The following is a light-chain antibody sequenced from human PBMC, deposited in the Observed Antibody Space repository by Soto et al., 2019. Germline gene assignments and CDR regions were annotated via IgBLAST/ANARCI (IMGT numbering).Light chain of an antibody. CDR3: QQYGGSPRT. J-gene: IGKJ1*01. CDR1: QSVSSN. Sequence: EIVMTQSPATLSVSSGERATLSCRASQSVSSNLAWYQQKPGQAPRLLIYGASTRATGIPARFSGSGSGTEFTLTISSLQSEDFAVYYCQQYGGSPRTFGQGTKVDIK. CDR2: GAS. V-gene: IGKV3-15*01.